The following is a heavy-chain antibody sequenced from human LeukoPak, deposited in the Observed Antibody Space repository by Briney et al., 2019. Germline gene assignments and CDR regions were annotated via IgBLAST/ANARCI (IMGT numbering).Heavy chain of an antibody. CDR1: GFTFSSYG. J-gene: IGHJ4*02. CDR3: AKDSYYDSSGYYR. CDR2: IWYDGSNK. Sequence: PGGSLRLSCAASGFTFSSYGMHWVRQAPGKGLEWVAVIWYDGSNKYYADSVKGRFTISRGNSKNTLYLQMNSLRAEDTAVYYCAKDSYYDSSGYYRWGQGTLVTVSS. D-gene: IGHD3-22*01. V-gene: IGHV3-33*06.